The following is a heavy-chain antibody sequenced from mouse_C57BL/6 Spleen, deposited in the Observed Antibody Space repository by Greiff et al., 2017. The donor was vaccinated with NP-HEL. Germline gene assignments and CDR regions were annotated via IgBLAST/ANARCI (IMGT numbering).Heavy chain of an antibody. CDR2: IYPGSGST. CDR3: ARGTTVVATRAWFAY. Sequence: QVQLQQPGAELVKPGASVKMSCKASGYTFTSYWITWVKQRPGQGLEWIGDIYPGSGSTNYTEKFKSKATLTVDTSSSTAYMQLSSLTSEDSAVYYCARGTTVVATRAWFAYWGQGTLVTVSA. J-gene: IGHJ3*01. D-gene: IGHD1-1*01. V-gene: IGHV1-55*01. CDR1: GYTFTSYW.